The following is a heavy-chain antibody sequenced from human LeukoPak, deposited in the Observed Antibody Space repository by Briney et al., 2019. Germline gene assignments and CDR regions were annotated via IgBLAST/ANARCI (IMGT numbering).Heavy chain of an antibody. CDR2: IWYDGSNK. CDR3: AAALYSSQPPFDP. CDR1: GFTFSGYG. Sequence: PGGSLRLSCAASGFTFSGYGMHWVRQAPGKGLEWVAVIWYDGSNKYYADSVKGRFTISRDNSKNTLYLQMNSLRAEDTAVYYCAAALYSSQPPFDPWGQGTLVTVSS. D-gene: IGHD6-19*01. V-gene: IGHV3-33*01. J-gene: IGHJ5*02.